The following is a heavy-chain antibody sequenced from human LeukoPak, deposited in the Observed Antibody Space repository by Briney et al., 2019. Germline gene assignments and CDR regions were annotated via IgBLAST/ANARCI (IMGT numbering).Heavy chain of an antibody. J-gene: IGHJ5*02. CDR1: GGSISSGGYY. V-gene: IGHV4-31*03. CDR2: IYYSGST. D-gene: IGHD3-10*01. Sequence: SETLSLTCTVSGGSISSGGYYWSWIRQHPGKGLEWIGYIYYSGSTYYNPSLKSRVTISVDTSKNQFSLKLSSVTAADTAVYYCARGSPLWFGESLNWFDPWGQGTLVTVSS. CDR3: ARGSPLWFGESLNWFDP.